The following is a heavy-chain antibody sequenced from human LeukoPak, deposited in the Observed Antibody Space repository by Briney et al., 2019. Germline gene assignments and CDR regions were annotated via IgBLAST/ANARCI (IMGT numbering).Heavy chain of an antibody. V-gene: IGHV3-23*01. CDR1: GFTFSSYA. CDR2: ISGSGGST. J-gene: IGHJ4*02. Sequence: GGSLRLSCAASGFTFSSYAMSWVRQAPGKGLEWVSAISGSGGSTYYADSVKGRFTISRDNSKNTLYLQMNSLRAEDTAVYYCAKDKEGYCSSTSCPGMCFDYWGQGTPVTVSS. D-gene: IGHD2-2*01. CDR3: AKDKEGYCSSTSCPGMCFDY.